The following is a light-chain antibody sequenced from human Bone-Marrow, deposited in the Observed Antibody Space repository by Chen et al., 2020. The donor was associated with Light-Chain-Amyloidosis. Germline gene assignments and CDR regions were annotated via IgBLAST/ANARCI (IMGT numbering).Light chain of an antibody. CDR2: RDT. Sequence: SYELTQPPSVSVSPGQMARITCSGDDLPTKYAYWYQQKPGQAPVLVIHRDTERPSGISERFSGSSSGTTATWTISGVKAEDEADYHCQSADSSGTYEVIFGGGTKLTVL. J-gene: IGLJ2*01. V-gene: IGLV3-25*03. CDR3: QSADSSGTYEVI. CDR1: DLPTKY.